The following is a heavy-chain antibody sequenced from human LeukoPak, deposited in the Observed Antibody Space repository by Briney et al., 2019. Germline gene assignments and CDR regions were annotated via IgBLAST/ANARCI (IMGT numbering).Heavy chain of an antibody. CDR2: IIGGAGST. V-gene: IGHV3-23*01. CDR1: GFSFSSHG. D-gene: IGHD5-12*01. CDR3: ARVFSSGYDSDYFDY. J-gene: IGHJ4*02. Sequence: GGSLRLSCAASGFSFSSHGMSWVRQAPGKGLEWVSGIIGGAGSTYYADSVKGRFTISRDNSKNTLYLQMNSLRAEDTAVYYCARVFSSGYDSDYFDYWGQGTLVTVSS.